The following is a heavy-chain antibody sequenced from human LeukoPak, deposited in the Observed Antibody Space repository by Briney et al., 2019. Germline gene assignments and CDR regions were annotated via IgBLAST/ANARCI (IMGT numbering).Heavy chain of an antibody. CDR3: AKVGNYYDSSGYYPLWFDY. V-gene: IGHV3-30*18. Sequence: GRSLRLSRAASGFTFSSYGMHWVRQAPGKGLEWVAVISYDGSNKYYADSVKGRFTISRDNSKNTLYLQMNSLRAEDTAVYYCAKVGNYYDSSGYYPLWFDYWGQGTLVTVSS. D-gene: IGHD3-22*01. J-gene: IGHJ4*02. CDR2: ISYDGSNK. CDR1: GFTFSSYG.